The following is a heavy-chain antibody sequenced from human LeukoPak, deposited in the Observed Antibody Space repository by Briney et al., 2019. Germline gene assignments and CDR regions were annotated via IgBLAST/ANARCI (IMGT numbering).Heavy chain of an antibody. V-gene: IGHV3-23*01. Sequence: GGSLRLSCAASGFTFSSYSMSWVRQAPEKGLEWVSTISGSGGGTYYADSVKGRFTISRDDSKNTLYLQMNSLRAEDTAVYYCAREDILTGFDYWGQGTLVTVSS. D-gene: IGHD3-9*01. J-gene: IGHJ4*02. CDR1: GFTFSSYS. CDR3: AREDILTGFDY. CDR2: ISGSGGGT.